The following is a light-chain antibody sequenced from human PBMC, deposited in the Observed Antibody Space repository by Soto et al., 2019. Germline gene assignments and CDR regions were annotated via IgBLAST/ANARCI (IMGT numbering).Light chain of an antibody. CDR3: QQYSRAPLT. Sequence: ESVLTQSPGTLSLSPGERAPLSCRASQSIDNNYLAWYQQKPGQAPRLVIYGASTRATDIPDRFSASGSGTDFTLTISRLEPEDFAVYYCQQYSRAPLTFGQGTKVDI. CDR1: QSIDNNY. J-gene: IGKJ1*01. V-gene: IGKV3-20*01. CDR2: GAS.